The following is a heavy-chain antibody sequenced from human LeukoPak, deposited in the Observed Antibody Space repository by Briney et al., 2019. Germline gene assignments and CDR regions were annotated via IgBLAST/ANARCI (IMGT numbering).Heavy chain of an antibody. Sequence: GGSLRLSCAASRFPFSSYAMSWVRQAPGKGLEWVSAMSGSGGSTYYADSVKGRFTISRDNSADTLYLQMNTLSAEDTAVYYCVKGSGSWFTNFDYWGQGTLVAVSS. J-gene: IGHJ4*02. CDR2: MSGSGGST. V-gene: IGHV3-23*01. CDR3: VKGSGSWFTNFDY. CDR1: RFPFSSYA. D-gene: IGHD1-1*01.